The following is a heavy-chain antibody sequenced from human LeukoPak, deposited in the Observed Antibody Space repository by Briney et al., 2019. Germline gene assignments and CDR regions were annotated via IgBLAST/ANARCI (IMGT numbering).Heavy chain of an antibody. CDR3: ARRTSGAFAI. V-gene: IGHV3-33*01. CDR2: IWYDGENK. Sequence: GRSLRLSCATSGFTFSRFGMHWVRQAPGKGLEWVAVIWYDGENKNYADSVRGRFTISRDNSKNTLYLQMNSLRAEDTAVYYCARRTSGAFAIWGQGTRVTVSS. J-gene: IGHJ3*02. CDR1: GFTFSRFG.